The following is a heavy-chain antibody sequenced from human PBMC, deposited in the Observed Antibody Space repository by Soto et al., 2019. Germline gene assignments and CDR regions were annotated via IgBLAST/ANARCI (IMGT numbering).Heavy chain of an antibody. CDR3: AGGFGELLYSFDD. J-gene: IGHJ4*02. V-gene: IGHV3-7*04. CDR2: IKQDGSEK. Sequence: GGSLRLSCAASGFTFSSYWMSWVRQAPGKGLEWVANIKQDGSEKYYVDSVKGRFTISRDNAKNSLYLQMNSLRAEDTAVYYCAGGFGELLYSFDDWGQGTLVTVSS. D-gene: IGHD3-10*01. CDR1: GFTFSSYW.